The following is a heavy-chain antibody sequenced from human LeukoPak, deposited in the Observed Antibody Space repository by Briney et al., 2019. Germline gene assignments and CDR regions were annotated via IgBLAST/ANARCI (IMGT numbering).Heavy chain of an antibody. J-gene: IGHJ3*02. CDR3: ARGYGDNSGAFDI. Sequence: PSQTLSLTCTVSGGSISSGGYSWSWIRQPPGKGLEWIGYIYYSGRSYYNPSLKSRVTISLDRSKNQFSLRLSSVTAADTAVYFCARGYGDNSGAFDIWGQGTLVTVSS. D-gene: IGHD4-23*01. CDR2: IYYSGRS. V-gene: IGHV4-30-2*01. CDR1: GGSISSGGYS.